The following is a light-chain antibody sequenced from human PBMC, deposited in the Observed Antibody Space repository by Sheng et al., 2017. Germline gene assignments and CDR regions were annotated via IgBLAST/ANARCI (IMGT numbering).Light chain of an antibody. CDR2: GNS. V-gene: IGLV1-40*01. CDR1: SSNIGAGYD. CDR3: SSYTTSSTYV. J-gene: IGLJ1*01. Sequence: QSVLTQPPSVSGAPGQRVTISCTGSSSNIGAGYDVHWYQQLPGTAPKVLIYGNSNRPSGVPDRFSGSKSGTSASLAITGLQAEDEADYYCSSYTTSSTYVFGTGTKVTVL.